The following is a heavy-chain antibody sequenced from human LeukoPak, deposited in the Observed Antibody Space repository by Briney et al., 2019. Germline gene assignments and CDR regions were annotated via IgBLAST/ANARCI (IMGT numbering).Heavy chain of an antibody. CDR3: ARAMDYYYGSGSYYDPLAFDI. J-gene: IGHJ3*02. CDR1: GYTFTSYG. D-gene: IGHD3-10*01. V-gene: IGHV1-2*06. Sequence: ASVKVSCKASGYTFTSYGISWVRQAPGQGLEWMGRINPNSGGTNYAQKFQGRVTMTRDTSISTAYMELSRLRSDDTAVYYCARAMDYYYGSGSYYDPLAFDIWGQGTMVTVSS. CDR2: INPNSGGT.